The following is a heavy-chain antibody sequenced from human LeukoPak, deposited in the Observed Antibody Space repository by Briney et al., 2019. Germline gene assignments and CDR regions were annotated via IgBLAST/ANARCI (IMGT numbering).Heavy chain of an antibody. J-gene: IGHJ4*02. D-gene: IGHD5-12*01. CDR3: ARETDIVATY. CDR1: GGSISSGSYY. V-gene: IGHV4-61*02. CDR2: IYTSGST. Sequence: SETLSLTCTVSGGSISSGSYYWSWIRQPAGKGLEWIGRIYTSGSTNYNPSLKSRVTISVDTSKNQFSLKLSSVTAADTAVYYCARETDIVATYWGRGTLVTVSS.